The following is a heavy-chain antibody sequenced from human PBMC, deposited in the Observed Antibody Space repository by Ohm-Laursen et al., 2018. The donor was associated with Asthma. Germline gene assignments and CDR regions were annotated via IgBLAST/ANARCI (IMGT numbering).Heavy chain of an antibody. Sequence: TLSLTCTDSGGSVSSGSYYWSWIRQPPGKGLEWIASIYYSGSTNYNPSLKSRVTISINTSKNQFSLKLSSVTAADTAVYYCARIYYYDKYGIDVWGQGTTVTVSS. CDR2: IYYSGST. CDR3: ARIYYYDKYGIDV. J-gene: IGHJ6*02. V-gene: IGHV4-61*01. CDR1: GGSVSSGSYY.